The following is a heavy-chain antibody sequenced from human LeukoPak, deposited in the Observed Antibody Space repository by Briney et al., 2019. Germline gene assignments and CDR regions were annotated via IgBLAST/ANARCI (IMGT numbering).Heavy chain of an antibody. CDR2: ISAYNGNT. CDR3: ARQMVGGERRWYYFDY. CDR1: GYTFTSYG. Sequence: ASVKVSCKASGYTFTSYGISWVRQAPGQGLEWMGWISAYNGNTNYAQKLQGRVTMTTDTSTSTAYMELRSLRSDDTAVYYCARQMVGGERRWYYFDYWGQGTLVTVSS. V-gene: IGHV1-18*01. J-gene: IGHJ4*02. D-gene: IGHD2-8*01.